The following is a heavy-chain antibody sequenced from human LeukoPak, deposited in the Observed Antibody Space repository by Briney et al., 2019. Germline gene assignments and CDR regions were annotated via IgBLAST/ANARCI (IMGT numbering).Heavy chain of an antibody. V-gene: IGHV3-23*01. D-gene: IGHD1-26*01. CDR3: AKGSGSFGRYSFDY. J-gene: IGHJ4*02. CDR2: IVASGATT. CDR1: GFTFTSYS. Sequence: GGSLRLSCAAAGFTFTSYSMNWVRQAPGKGLEWVSGIVASGATTYYADSVKGRFTISRAISQTLLYLQMHSLRADDTAVYYCAKGSGSFGRYSFDYWGQGTLLTVSS.